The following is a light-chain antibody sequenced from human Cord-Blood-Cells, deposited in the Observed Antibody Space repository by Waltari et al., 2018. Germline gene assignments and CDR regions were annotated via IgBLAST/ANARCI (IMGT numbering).Light chain of an antibody. V-gene: IGLV2-11*01. CDR1: SSHVGGYHS. CDR3: CSYAGSYTYV. Sequence: QSALTQPRSVSGSPGQSVTISCTGTSSHVGGYHSVAWYQQHPGKAPKLMIYDVSQRPSGVPDRFSGSNFGNTASLTISGLQAEDEADYYCCSYAGSYTYVFGTGTKVTVL. J-gene: IGLJ1*01. CDR2: DVS.